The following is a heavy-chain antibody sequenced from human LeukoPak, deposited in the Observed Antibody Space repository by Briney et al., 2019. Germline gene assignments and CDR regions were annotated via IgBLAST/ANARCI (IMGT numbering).Heavy chain of an antibody. J-gene: IGHJ4*02. CDR1: GGTFSSYA. D-gene: IGHD2-2*01. CDR3: ARGYCSSTSCQGIRYFDY. Sequence: GASVKVSCKASGGTFSSYAISWVRQAPGQRLEWMGRIIPIFGTANYAQKFQGRVTITADKSTSTAYMELSSLRSEDTAVYYCARGYCSSTSCQGIRYFDYWGQGTLVTVSS. CDR2: IIPIFGTA. V-gene: IGHV1-69*06.